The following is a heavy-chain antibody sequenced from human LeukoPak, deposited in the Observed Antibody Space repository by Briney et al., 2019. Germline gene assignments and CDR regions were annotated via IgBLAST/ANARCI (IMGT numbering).Heavy chain of an antibody. Sequence: GESLKISCKGSGYSFTSYWIGWVRQMPGKGLEWMGIIYPGDSDTRYSPSFQGQVTISADKSISTPYLQWSSLKASDTAMYYCARSEYSSSGGYYCGMDVWGQGTTVTVSS. D-gene: IGHD6-6*01. J-gene: IGHJ6*02. V-gene: IGHV5-51*01. CDR1: GYSFTSYW. CDR3: ARSEYSSSGGYYCGMDV. CDR2: IYPGDSDT.